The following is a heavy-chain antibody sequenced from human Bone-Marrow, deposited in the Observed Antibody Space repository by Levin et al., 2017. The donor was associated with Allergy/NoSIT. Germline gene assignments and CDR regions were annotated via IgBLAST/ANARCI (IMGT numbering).Heavy chain of an antibody. CDR1: GGSISSSNW. CDR2: LYLGGST. V-gene: IGHV4-4*02. Sequence: SSETLSLTCAVSGGSISSSNWWSWVRQPPGKGLEWIGQLYLGGSTDYNPSLKSRVTISVDKSMNQFSLKLSSVTAADTAVYYCARNGRWCLDCWGQGTLVTVSS. CDR3: ARNGRWCLDC. D-gene: IGHD2-8*01. J-gene: IGHJ4*02.